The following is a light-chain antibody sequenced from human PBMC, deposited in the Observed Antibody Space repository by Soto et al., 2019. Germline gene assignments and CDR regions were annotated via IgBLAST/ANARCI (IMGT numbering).Light chain of an antibody. CDR2: GAS. V-gene: IGKV3-15*01. J-gene: IGKJ1*01. CDR3: QQYNNWPPWT. Sequence: SPADRATXSGRASQSVYSSLAWYQQKPGQAPRLLLYGASTRATGIPATFSGSGSGTEFTLTISRLQSEDFAVYYFQQYNNWPPWTFGQGTKVDIK. CDR1: QSVYSS.